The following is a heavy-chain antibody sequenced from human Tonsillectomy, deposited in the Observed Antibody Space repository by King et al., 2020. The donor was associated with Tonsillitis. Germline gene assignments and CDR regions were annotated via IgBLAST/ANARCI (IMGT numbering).Heavy chain of an antibody. CDR1: GFTFSDYA. Sequence: VQLVESGGGVVQPGRSLRLSCAASGFTFSDYAIHWVRQAPGKGLEWVAVISSDGSKKFYADSVKGRFTVSRDNSKNTLYLQMNSLRAEDTPMFYCARVGVSYDFWTCLSESLFDSWGQGTLVIVSS. D-gene: IGHD3-3*01. V-gene: IGHV3-30*04. CDR2: ISSDGSKK. J-gene: IGHJ4*02. CDR3: ARVGVSYDFWTCLSESLFDS.